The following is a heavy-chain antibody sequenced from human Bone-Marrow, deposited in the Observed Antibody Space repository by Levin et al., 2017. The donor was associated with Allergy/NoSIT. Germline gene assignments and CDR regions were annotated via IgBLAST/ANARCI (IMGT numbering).Heavy chain of an antibody. V-gene: IGHV3-21*01. CDR1: GFPFSTYG. CDR2: ITTTSHYI. CDR3: ARAAGAAGRGGMDV. D-gene: IGHD6-13*01. Sequence: ETLSLTCATSGFPFSTYGMAWVRQAPGKGLEWVASITTTSHYIHYADSVKGRFSISRDNANNSLSLQMNRLRGEDTAVYYCARAAGAAGRGGMDVWGQGATVTVSS. J-gene: IGHJ6*02.